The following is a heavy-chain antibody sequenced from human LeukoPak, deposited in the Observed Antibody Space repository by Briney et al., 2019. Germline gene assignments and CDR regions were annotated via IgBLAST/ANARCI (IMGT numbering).Heavy chain of an antibody. V-gene: IGHV4-38-2*02. CDR2: IYHSGNT. J-gene: IGHJ5*02. CDR3: ARTYSNAFDP. Sequence: SETLSLTCTVSGYSISSGYYWGWIRQPPGKGLEWIGGIYHSGNTYYNSSLKSRVILSMDTSKNQFSLKLSSVTAADTAVYYCARTYSNAFDPWGQGTLVTVSS. CDR1: GYSISSGYY. D-gene: IGHD2/OR15-2a*01.